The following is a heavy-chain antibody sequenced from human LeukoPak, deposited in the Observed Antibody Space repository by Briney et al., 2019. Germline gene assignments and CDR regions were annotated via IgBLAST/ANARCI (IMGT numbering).Heavy chain of an antibody. CDR1: GFTYSSYW. V-gene: IGHV3-74*01. J-gene: IGHJ5*01. Sequence: GGSLRLSCAASGFTYSSYWMHWVRQARGKGLVWVSRIKSDGSSPLYADSVKRRLTIYRDNDKSTLYLQMNSLTAEDTAVYYGARDLQNWKHKNWFDSWGQGTLVTVSS. CDR3: ARDLQNWKHKNWFDS. CDR2: IKSDGSSP. D-gene: IGHD1-1*01.